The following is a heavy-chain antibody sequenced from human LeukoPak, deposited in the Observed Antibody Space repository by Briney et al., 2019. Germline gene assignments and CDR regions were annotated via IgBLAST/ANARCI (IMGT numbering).Heavy chain of an antibody. J-gene: IGHJ3*02. V-gene: IGHV1-69*01. CDR3: ATGSDSSGYYYSNAFDI. CDR2: IIPIFGTA. D-gene: IGHD3-22*01. CDR1: GGTFSSYA. Sequence: GSSVKVSCKASGGTFSSYAISWVRQAPGQGPEWMGGIIPIFGTANYAQKFQGRVTITADESTSTAYVELSSLRSEDTAVYYCATGSDSSGYYYSNAFDIWGQGTMVTVSS.